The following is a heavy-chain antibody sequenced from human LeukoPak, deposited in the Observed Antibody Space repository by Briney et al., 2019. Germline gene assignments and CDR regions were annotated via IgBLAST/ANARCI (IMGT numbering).Heavy chain of an antibody. CDR1: GYTFASYD. Sequence: ASVKVSCKASGYTFASYDMHWGRQAPGQGLEWMGLINPSAGSTNYAQKFRGRVTMTRDTSTSTVYMELSSLRSEDMAVYYCARAKGGLFIDFDYWGQGTLVTVSS. J-gene: IGHJ4*02. V-gene: IGHV1-46*01. D-gene: IGHD3-10*01. CDR3: ARAKGGLFIDFDY. CDR2: INPSAGST.